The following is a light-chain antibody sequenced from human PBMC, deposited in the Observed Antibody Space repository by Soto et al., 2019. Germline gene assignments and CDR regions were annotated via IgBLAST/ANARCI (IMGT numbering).Light chain of an antibody. Sequence: QPVLTQPPSASGTPGQRVTISCCGSSSNIGSNYVYWYQQLPGTAPKLLIYRNNQRPSGVPDRFSGSKSGTSASLAISGLRSEDEADYYCAAWDDSLSGPWVFGGGTKLTVL. CDR2: RNN. J-gene: IGLJ3*02. CDR1: SSNIGSNY. V-gene: IGLV1-47*01. CDR3: AAWDDSLSGPWV.